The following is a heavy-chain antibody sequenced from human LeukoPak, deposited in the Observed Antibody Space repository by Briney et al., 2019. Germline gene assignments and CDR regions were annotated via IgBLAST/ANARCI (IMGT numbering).Heavy chain of an antibody. CDR3: AKGREYNWIDY. D-gene: IGHD1-20*01. V-gene: IGHV3-23*01. CDR2: ISGSGDST. CDR1: GFTFSSYA. J-gene: IGHJ4*02. Sequence: GGSLRLSCAASGFTFSSYAMSWVRQAPGKGLEWVSAISGSGDSTYYADSVKGRFTVSRDNSKNTLYLQMNSLRGEDTAVYYCAKGREYNWIDYWGQGTLVTVSS.